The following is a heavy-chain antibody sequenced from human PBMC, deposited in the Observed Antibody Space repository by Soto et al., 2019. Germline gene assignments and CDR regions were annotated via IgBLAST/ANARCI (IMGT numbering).Heavy chain of an antibody. V-gene: IGHV1-2*04. Sequence: ASVKVSCKASGYTFTGYYMHWVRQAPGQGLEWMGWINPNSGGTNYAQKFQGWVTMTRDTSISTAYMELSRLRSDDTAVYYCARTMSRKAYSSGWYAFDIWGQGTMVTVSS. CDR2: INPNSGGT. CDR1: GYTFTGYY. D-gene: IGHD6-19*01. J-gene: IGHJ3*02. CDR3: ARTMSRKAYSSGWYAFDI.